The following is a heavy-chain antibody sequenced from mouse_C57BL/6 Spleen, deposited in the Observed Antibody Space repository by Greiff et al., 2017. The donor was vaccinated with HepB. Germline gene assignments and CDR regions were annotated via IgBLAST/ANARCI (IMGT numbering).Heavy chain of an antibody. CDR3: ARSGDYVGGAWFAY. J-gene: IGHJ3*01. V-gene: IGHV1-18*01. D-gene: IGHD2-4*01. CDR1: GYTFTDYN. Sequence: VQLQQSGPELVKPGASVKIPCKASGYTFTDYNMDWVKQSHGKSLEWIGDINPNNGGTIYNQKFKGKATLNVDKSSSTAYMELRSLTSEDTAVYYCARSGDYVGGAWFAYWGQGTLVTVSA. CDR2: INPNNGGT.